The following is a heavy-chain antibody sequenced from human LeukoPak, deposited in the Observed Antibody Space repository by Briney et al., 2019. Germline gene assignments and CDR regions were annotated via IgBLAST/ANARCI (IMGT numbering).Heavy chain of an antibody. CDR1: GYTFTSYG. CDR3: AREGIDYYYYGMDV. Sequence: GASVTVSCTASGYTFTSYGISWVRQAPGQGLEWMGWISAYNGNTNYAQKLQGRVTMTTDTSTSTAYMELRSLRSDDTAVYYCAREGIDYYYYGMDVWGQGTTVTVSS. CDR2: ISAYNGNT. J-gene: IGHJ6*02. V-gene: IGHV1-18*01.